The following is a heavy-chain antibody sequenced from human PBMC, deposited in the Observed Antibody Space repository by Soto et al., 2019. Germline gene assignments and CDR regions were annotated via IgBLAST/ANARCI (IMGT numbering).Heavy chain of an antibody. Sequence: GGSLRLSCAASGFTFSSYGMHWVRQAPGKGLEWVAVISYDGSNKYYADSVKGRFTISRDNSKNTLYLQMNSLRAEDTAVYYCASIMITFGGVIVTSPFDYWGQGTLVTVSS. D-gene: IGHD3-16*02. CDR3: ASIMITFGGVIVTSPFDY. V-gene: IGHV3-30*03. CDR1: GFTFSSYG. J-gene: IGHJ4*02. CDR2: ISYDGSNK.